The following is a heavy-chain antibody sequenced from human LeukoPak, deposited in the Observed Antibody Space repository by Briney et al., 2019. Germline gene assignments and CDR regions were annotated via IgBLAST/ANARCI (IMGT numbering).Heavy chain of an antibody. CDR3: ARDNYDSSGYYFD. Sequence: PGGSLRLSCAASGFTFSSYVMNWVRQAPGKGLEWVSYISSSGSTTHYADSVKGRFTISRDNAKKSLYLQMNSLRAEDTAVYYCARDNYDSSGYYFDWGQGTLVTVSS. CDR1: GFTFSSYV. V-gene: IGHV3-48*03. CDR2: ISSSGSTT. D-gene: IGHD3-22*01. J-gene: IGHJ4*02.